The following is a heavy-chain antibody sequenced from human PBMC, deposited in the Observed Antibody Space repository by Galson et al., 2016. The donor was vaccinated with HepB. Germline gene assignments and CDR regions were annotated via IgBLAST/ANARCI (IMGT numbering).Heavy chain of an antibody. CDR2: ISSSGGST. CDR1: GFTFSSYA. CDR3: AKVLGAGYCGGSSCAMDV. D-gene: IGHD2-15*01. V-gene: IGHV3-23*01. Sequence: SLRLSCAASGFTFSSYAMSCVRQAPGKGLEWVSTISSSGGSTYFADSVKGRFTISRDNSKNTLYLQMNSLRAEDTAVHYCAKVLGAGYCGGSSCAMDVWGQGTTVTVSS. J-gene: IGHJ6*02.